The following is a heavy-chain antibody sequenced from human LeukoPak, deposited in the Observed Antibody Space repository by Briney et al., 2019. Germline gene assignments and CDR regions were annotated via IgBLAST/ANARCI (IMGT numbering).Heavy chain of an antibody. CDR3: ARRVPMRYPHWYFDL. J-gene: IGHJ2*01. D-gene: IGHD1-1*01. CDR1: NGSFSHVY. Sequence: SETLSLTCGVYNGSFSHVYWNWIRQPPGKELEWIGEINERGNTNYNPPLRSWISISVDTSKKQFSLRLGSVTAADTAVYYCARRVPMRYPHWYFDLWGRGTLVTVSS. V-gene: IGHV4-34*01. CDR2: INERGNT.